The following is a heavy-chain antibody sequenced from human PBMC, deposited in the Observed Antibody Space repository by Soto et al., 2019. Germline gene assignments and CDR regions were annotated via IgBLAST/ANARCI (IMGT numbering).Heavy chain of an antibody. V-gene: IGHV1-18*04. D-gene: IGHD3-3*01. Sequence: ASVKVSCKASGYTFTSYGISWVRQAPGQGLEWMGWISAYNGNTNYAQKLQGRVTMTTDTSTSTAYMELRSLRSDDTAVYYCARDNTRFLXXXPMGWFDPXXXGTLVTXS. J-gene: IGHJ5*02. CDR3: ARDNTRFLXXXPMGWFDP. CDR1: GYTFTSYG. CDR2: ISAYNGNT.